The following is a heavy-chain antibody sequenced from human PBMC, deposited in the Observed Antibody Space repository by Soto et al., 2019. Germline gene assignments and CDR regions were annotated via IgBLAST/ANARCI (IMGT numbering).Heavy chain of an antibody. Sequence: PGESLKISCKGSGYNFATYWIGWVRQMPGKGLEWMGIIYPGDSDTKYSPSFQGQVTISVDKSISTAYLQWSSLKASDTAMYYCAIHRCDGGPTDNDMDVWGQGTTVTVSS. CDR3: AIHRCDGGPTDNDMDV. CDR2: IYPGDSDT. V-gene: IGHV5-51*01. D-gene: IGHD1-1*01. J-gene: IGHJ6*02. CDR1: GYNFATYW.